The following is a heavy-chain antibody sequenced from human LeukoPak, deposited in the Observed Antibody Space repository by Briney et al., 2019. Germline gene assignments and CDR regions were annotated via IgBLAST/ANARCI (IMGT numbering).Heavy chain of an antibody. CDR1: GFTFSIYG. Sequence: GGSLRLSCAASGFTFSIYGMHWVRQAPGKGLEWVAVISYDGSNKYYADSVKGRFTISRDNSKNTLYLQMNSLRAEDTAVYYCAKEVDSSSWYQIDYWGQGTLVTVSS. CDR3: AKEVDSSSWYQIDY. CDR2: ISYDGSNK. J-gene: IGHJ4*02. D-gene: IGHD6-13*01. V-gene: IGHV3-30*18.